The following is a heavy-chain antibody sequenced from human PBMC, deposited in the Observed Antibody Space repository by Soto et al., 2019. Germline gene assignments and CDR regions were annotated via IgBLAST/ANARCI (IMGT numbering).Heavy chain of an antibody. Sequence: PDTLSLTSVVSDVSIRISALLTWVRAPPGKGLEWSGKMFHRGGADYSPSLKSRVTISADSSKNHFSLRLTAVTAADTAVYYCATGNVDSMLEYWGQGXQVTVSS. CDR2: MFHRGGA. CDR1: DVSIRISAL. V-gene: IGHV4-4*03. CDR3: ATGNVDSMLEY. D-gene: IGHD3-3*01. J-gene: IGHJ4*02.